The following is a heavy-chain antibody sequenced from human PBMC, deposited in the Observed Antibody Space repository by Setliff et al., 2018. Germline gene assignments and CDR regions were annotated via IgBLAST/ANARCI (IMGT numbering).Heavy chain of an antibody. D-gene: IGHD3-16*01. V-gene: IGHV3-7*01. CDR1: GFTFSSYW. CDR3: ARDGGEY. Sequence: GSLRLSCAASGFTFSSYWMSWVRQAPGKGLEWVANIKQDGSEKYYVDSVKGRLTISGDNSENTLYLQMNSLRAEDTAVYYCARDGGEYWGQGTLVTVSS. CDR2: IKQDGSEK. J-gene: IGHJ4*02.